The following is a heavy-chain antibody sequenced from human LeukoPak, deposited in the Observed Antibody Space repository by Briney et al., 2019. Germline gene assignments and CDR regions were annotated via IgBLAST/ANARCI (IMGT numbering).Heavy chain of an antibody. D-gene: IGHD3-16*01. V-gene: IGHV3-30*18. CDR3: AKDLGAFDI. J-gene: IGHJ3*02. Sequence: PGRSLRLSCAASGFTFSSYGMHWVRQAPGKGLEWVAFISYDGSNKYYADSVKGRFTISRDNSKNTLYLQMNSLRAEDTAVYYCAKDLGAFDIWGQGTMVTVSS. CDR2: ISYDGSNK. CDR1: GFTFSSYG.